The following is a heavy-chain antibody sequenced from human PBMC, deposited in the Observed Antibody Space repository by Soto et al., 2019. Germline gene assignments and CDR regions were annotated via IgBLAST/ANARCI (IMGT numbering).Heavy chain of an antibody. CDR3: ARLFFPREYGSGSYPIV. CDR2: ISSSSSYI. D-gene: IGHD3-10*01. Sequence: PGGSLRLSCAASGFTFSSYSMSWVRQAPGKGLEWVSSISSSSSYIYYADSVKGRFTISRDNAKNSLYLQMNSLRAEDTAVYYCARLFFPREYGSGSYPIVWGQGTTVTVSS. CDR1: GFTFSSYS. J-gene: IGHJ6*02. V-gene: IGHV3-21*01.